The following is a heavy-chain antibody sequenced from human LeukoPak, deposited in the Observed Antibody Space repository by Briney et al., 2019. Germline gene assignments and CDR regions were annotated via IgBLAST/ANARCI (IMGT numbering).Heavy chain of an antibody. D-gene: IGHD7-27*01. Sequence: SETLSLTCTVSGDSISSSYYWGWIRQPPGKGLEWIGSIYHSGITYYNPSLKSRVTISADTSQNQFSLKLSSVTAADTAVYYCASRKLGNDYWGQGTLVTVSS. CDR1: GDSISSSYY. V-gene: IGHV4-38-2*02. CDR3: ASRKLGNDY. CDR2: IYHSGIT. J-gene: IGHJ4*02.